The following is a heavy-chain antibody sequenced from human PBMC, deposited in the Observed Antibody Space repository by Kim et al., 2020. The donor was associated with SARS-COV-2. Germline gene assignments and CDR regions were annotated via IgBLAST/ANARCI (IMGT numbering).Heavy chain of an antibody. CDR3: VRGGCDYCPKSPPEVDV. Sequence: GGALRLSCAASEFAFGSHTMSWVRLTPGRGLEWVSSISSSGEDIYYSYPVKGRFTVSRENARNSLSLQMNSLRAEDTALYYFVRGGCDYCPKSPPEVDV. CDR1: EFAFGSHT. CDR2: ISSSGEDI. D-gene: IGHD2-15*01. V-gene: IGHV3-21*01. J-gene: IGHJ3*01.